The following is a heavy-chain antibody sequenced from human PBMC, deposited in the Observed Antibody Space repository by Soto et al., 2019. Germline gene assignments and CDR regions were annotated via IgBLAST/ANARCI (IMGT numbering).Heavy chain of an antibody. CDR3: AKVGRTYGSESYDY. Sequence: EVQLLESGGGLVQPGGSLRLSCAASGFTFSSYAMNWVRQAPGKGLEWVSAISGSGGSTYYADSVKGRFTISIDNSKNTLYLQMNRLRAEDTAVYYCAKVGRTYGSESYDYWGQGTLVTVSS. J-gene: IGHJ4*02. CDR1: GFTFSSYA. CDR2: ISGSGGST. V-gene: IGHV3-23*01. D-gene: IGHD3-10*01.